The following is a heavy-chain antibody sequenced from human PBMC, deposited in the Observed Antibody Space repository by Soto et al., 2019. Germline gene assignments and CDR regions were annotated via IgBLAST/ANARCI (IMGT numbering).Heavy chain of an antibody. J-gene: IGHJ6*02. V-gene: IGHV6-1*01. Sequence: SQTPSLTCAISGDSVSSNSAAWNWIRQSPSRGLEWLGRTYYRSKWYNDYAVSVRSRITINPDTSRNQFSLQLNSVTPEDTAVYYCARVRGRDRYYYYGMDVWGQGTTVTVSS. CDR1: GDSVSSNSAA. CDR3: ARVRGRDRYYYYGMDV. CDR2: TYYRSKWYN. D-gene: IGHD2-21*02.